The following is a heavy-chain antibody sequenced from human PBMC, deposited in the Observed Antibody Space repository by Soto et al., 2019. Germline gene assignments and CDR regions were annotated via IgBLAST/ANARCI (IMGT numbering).Heavy chain of an antibody. J-gene: IGHJ5*02. Sequence: ASVKVSCKASGYTFTSYAISWVRQAPGQGLEWMGWIIAFNGNTNYAQKLQGRVTITADKSTSTAYMELSSLRSEDTAVYYCAREGPRNGLTRVMLRTFDPWGQGTLVTVSS. CDR3: AREGPRNGLTRVMLRTFDP. D-gene: IGHD3-16*01. CDR1: GYTFTSYA. V-gene: IGHV1-18*01. CDR2: IIAFNGNT.